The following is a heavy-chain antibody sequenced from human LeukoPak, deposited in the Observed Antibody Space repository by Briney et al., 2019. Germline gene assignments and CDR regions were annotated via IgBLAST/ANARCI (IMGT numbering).Heavy chain of an antibody. J-gene: IGHJ3*02. Sequence: PSETLSLTCTVSGGSISSGDYYWSWIRQPPGKGLEWIGYIYYSGSTYYNPSLKSRVTISVDTSKNQFSLELSSVTAADTAVYYCARHLWFEDHPTFDIWGQGTMVTVSS. CDR1: GGSISSGDYY. CDR3: ARHLWFEDHPTFDI. V-gene: IGHV4-30-4*01. CDR2: IYYSGST. D-gene: IGHD3-10*01.